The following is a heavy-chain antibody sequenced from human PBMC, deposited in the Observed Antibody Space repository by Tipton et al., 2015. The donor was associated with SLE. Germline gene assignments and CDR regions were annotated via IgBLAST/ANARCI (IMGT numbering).Heavy chain of an antibody. CDR2: VCNSVST. V-gene: IGHV4-59*08. D-gene: IGHD3-10*01. CDR1: GASVSSFC. CDR3: ARQRLRLLSPLDA. Sequence: TLSLTCTVSGASVSSFCWNWIRQSPGKGLEWIACVCNSVSTNYGPSLKSRGTISVDASKNHFSLELTSVTAADTAVYYCARQRLRLLSPLDAWGQGTTVTVS. J-gene: IGHJ6*02.